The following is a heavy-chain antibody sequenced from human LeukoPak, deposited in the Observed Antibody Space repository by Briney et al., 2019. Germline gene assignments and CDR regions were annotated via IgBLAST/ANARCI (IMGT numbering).Heavy chain of an antibody. V-gene: IGHV3-53*01. CDR1: ELAVSSNY. Sequence: GGSLRLSCAASELAVSSNYMSWVRQAQGEGIEWVSVIYIDGTTYYADSVKGRFTISRDDSKNTLYLQMNSLGAEDTALYHCARSPSSYGSAHYFDYWGQGTLVTVSS. CDR2: IYIDGTT. CDR3: ARSPSSYGSAHYFDY. J-gene: IGHJ4*02. D-gene: IGHD3-10*01.